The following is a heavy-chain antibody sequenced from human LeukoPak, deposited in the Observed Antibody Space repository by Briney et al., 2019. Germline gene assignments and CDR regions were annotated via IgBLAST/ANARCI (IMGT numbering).Heavy chain of an antibody. Sequence: ALVKVSCKASGGTFSTYALSWVRQAPGQGLEWMGGIIPIFGTANYAQKFQGRVTITADESTSTAYMELSSLRSEDTAVYYCASSSSSPDWFDPWGQGTLVTVSS. D-gene: IGHD6-6*01. CDR1: GGTFSTYA. V-gene: IGHV1-69*13. CDR3: ASSSSSPDWFDP. J-gene: IGHJ5*02. CDR2: IIPIFGTA.